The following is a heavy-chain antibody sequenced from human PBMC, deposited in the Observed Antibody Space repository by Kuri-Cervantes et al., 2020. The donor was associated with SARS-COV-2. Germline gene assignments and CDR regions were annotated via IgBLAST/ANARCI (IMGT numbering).Heavy chain of an antibody. Sequence: SVKVSCKASGGTFSSYAISWVRQAPGKGLEWMGGIITIFGTANYAQKFQGRVMITADESTSTAYMELSSLRSEYTAVYYCPRVHSKGPLYDFWSGYYFDYWGQGTLVTVSS. CDR1: GGTFSSYA. D-gene: IGHD3-3*01. V-gene: IGHV1-69*13. CDR3: PRVHSKGPLYDFWSGYYFDY. J-gene: IGHJ4*02. CDR2: IITIFGTA.